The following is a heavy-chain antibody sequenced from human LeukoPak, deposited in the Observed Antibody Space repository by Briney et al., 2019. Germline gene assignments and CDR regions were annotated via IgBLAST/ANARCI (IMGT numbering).Heavy chain of an antibody. V-gene: IGHV1-8*01. J-gene: IGHJ5*02. CDR2: MNPNSGNT. CDR1: GYTFTSYD. D-gene: IGHD4-11*01. CDR3: ARGGSYSNYEGFDP. Sequence: ASVKVSCKASGYTFTSYDFNWVRQATGQGLEWMGWMNPNSGNTGYAQKFQGRVTMTRNTSISTAYMELSSLRSEDTAVYYCARGGSYSNYEGFDPWGQGTLVTVSS.